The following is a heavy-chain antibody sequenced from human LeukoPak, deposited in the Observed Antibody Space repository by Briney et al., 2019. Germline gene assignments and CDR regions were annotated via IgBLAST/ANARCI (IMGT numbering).Heavy chain of an antibody. D-gene: IGHD6-19*01. J-gene: IGHJ4*02. V-gene: IGHV3-48*03. Sequence: PGGSLRLSCAASGFTFSSYEMNWVRQAPGKGLEWVSYISSSGSTIYYADSVKGRFTISRDNAKNSLHLQMNSLRVEDTAVFYCARGGIVVPDPDYWGQGTLVTVSS. CDR2: ISSSGSTI. CDR3: ARGGIVVPDPDY. CDR1: GFTFSSYE.